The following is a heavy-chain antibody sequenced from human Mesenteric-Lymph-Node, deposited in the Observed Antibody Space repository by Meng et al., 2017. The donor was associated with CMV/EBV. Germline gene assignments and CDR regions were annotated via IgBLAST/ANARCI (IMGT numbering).Heavy chain of an antibody. CDR1: GFTFGAYW. CDR2: IKEDGSEE. CDR3: ARGGLRPVDY. V-gene: IGHV3-7*04. Sequence: GGSLRLSCAASGFTFGAYWMNWVRQAPGEGPEWVANIKEDGSEEYYGDSVVGRFTVSRDNARKSLYLQMNSLRAEDTAVYYCARGGLRPVDYWGQGTLVTVSS. J-gene: IGHJ4*02. D-gene: IGHD3-16*01.